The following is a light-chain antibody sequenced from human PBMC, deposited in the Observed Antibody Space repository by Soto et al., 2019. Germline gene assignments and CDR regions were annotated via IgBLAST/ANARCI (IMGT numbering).Light chain of an antibody. CDR1: QSISNW. V-gene: IGKV1-5*01. J-gene: IGKJ1*01. Sequence: IQLTQSPSSLSASVGDSVTITCRASQSISNWLAWYQQKPGKAPNLLIYDASSLDRGVPSRFSGSGSGTEFILTISSLQPDDFATYYCQQYNSYSRTFGQGTKVDIK. CDR2: DAS. CDR3: QQYNSYSRT.